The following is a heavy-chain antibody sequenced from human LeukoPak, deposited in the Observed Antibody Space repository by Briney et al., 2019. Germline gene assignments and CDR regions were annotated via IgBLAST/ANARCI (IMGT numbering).Heavy chain of an antibody. D-gene: IGHD6-19*01. CDR1: GFTFDDYA. Sequence: GGSLRLSCAASGFTFDDYAMHWVRQAPGKGLEWVSGISWNSGSIGYADSVKGRFTISRDNAKNSLYLQMNSLRAEDTALYYCAKEASAVAGILSFDYWGQGTLVTVSS. CDR3: AKEASAVAGILSFDY. CDR2: ISWNSGSI. J-gene: IGHJ4*02. V-gene: IGHV3-9*01.